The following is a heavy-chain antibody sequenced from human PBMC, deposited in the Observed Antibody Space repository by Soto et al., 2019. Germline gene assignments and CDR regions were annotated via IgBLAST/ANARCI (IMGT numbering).Heavy chain of an antibody. Sequence: SETLSLTCTVSGGSISSGGYYWSWIRQPPGKGLEWIGEINHSGSTNYNPSLKSRVTISVDTSKNQFSLKLSSVTAADTAVYYCARVGGSSWYGYYYYGMDVWGQGTTVIVSS. CDR2: INHSGST. CDR1: GGSISSGGYY. CDR3: ARVGGSSWYGYYYYGMDV. J-gene: IGHJ6*02. V-gene: IGHV4-39*07. D-gene: IGHD6-13*01.